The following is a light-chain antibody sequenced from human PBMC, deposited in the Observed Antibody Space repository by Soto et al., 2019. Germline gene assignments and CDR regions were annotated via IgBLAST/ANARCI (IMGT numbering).Light chain of an antibody. CDR3: QQYGASVT. Sequence: EIVLTQSPGTLSLSPGEGATLSCRASQGVSSSYLAWYQHKPGQAPRLLIYGASSRASGIPDRFSGSGSGTDFTLTINRLEPEDVAVYYCQQYGASVTFGPGTKVDLK. V-gene: IGKV3-20*01. CDR1: QGVSSSY. CDR2: GAS. J-gene: IGKJ3*01.